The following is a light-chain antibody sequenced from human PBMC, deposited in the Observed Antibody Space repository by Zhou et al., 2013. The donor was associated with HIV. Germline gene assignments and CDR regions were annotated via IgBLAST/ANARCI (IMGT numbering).Light chain of an antibody. J-gene: IGKJ2*01. Sequence: IVMTQSPGTLSLSPGDRATLSCRASQSISNFLAWYQQRPGQTPRLLIYAASNRATGIPARFSGSGSGTDFTLTISSLQSEDFAIYYCQQYDDWPPGYTFGQGTKLEIK. CDR3: QQYDDWPPGYT. V-gene: IGKV3D-15*01. CDR1: QSISNF. CDR2: AAS.